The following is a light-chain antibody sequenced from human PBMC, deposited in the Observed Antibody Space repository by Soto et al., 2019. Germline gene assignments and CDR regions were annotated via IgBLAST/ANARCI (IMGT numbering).Light chain of an antibody. CDR1: QSVLYSSNNKNY. CDR2: WAS. Sequence: DNVMTQSPDSLAGSLGERATFNCKSSQSVLYSSNNKNYLAWYQQKPGQPPKLLIYWASTRESGVPDRFSGSGSGTDFTLTISSLQAEDVAVYYCQQYYSTPFTFGPGTKVDIK. J-gene: IGKJ3*01. V-gene: IGKV4-1*01. CDR3: QQYYSTPFT.